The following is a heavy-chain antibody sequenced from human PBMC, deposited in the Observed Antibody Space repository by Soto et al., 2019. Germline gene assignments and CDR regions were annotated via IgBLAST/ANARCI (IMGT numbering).Heavy chain of an antibody. CDR3: ARLSSYGDYAL. CDR1: GGSSSSGGYS. D-gene: IGHD4-17*01. CDR2: IYHSGST. J-gene: IGHJ4*02. V-gene: IGHV4-30-2*01. Sequence: SETLYITWAVFGGSSSSGGYSWSWIRQPPGKGLEWIGYIYHSGSTNYNPSLKSRVTISVDTSKNQFSMKLSSVTAADTAVYYCARLSSYGDYALWGQGTLVTVSS.